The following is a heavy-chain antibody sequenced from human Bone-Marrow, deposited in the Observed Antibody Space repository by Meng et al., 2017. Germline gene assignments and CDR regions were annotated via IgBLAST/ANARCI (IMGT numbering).Heavy chain of an antibody. CDR1: GFTFSSYS. Sequence: GGSLRLSCADSGFTFSSYSMNWVRQAPGKGLEWVSSISSSSSYIYYADSVKGRFTISRDNAKNSLYLQMNSLRAEDTAVYYCARSACSGGSCEVPDDAFDIWGQGTMVTVSS. CDR2: ISSSSSYI. J-gene: IGHJ3*02. D-gene: IGHD2-15*01. V-gene: IGHV3-21*01. CDR3: ARSACSGGSCEVPDDAFDI.